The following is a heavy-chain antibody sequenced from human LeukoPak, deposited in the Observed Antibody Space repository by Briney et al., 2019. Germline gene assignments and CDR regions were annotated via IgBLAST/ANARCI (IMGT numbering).Heavy chain of an antibody. CDR3: ARVTGDLVGPFYYYYLDV. CDR1: GGSISSSSYY. J-gene: IGHJ6*03. Sequence: PSETLSLTCTVSGGSISSSSYYWGWIRQPPGKGLEWIGSIYYSGSTYYNPSLESRVTLSIDTSKNQFSLTMISVTAADTAVYYCARVTGDLVGPFYYYYLDVWGKGTTVTISS. D-gene: IGHD2-15*01. CDR2: IYYSGST. V-gene: IGHV4-39*07.